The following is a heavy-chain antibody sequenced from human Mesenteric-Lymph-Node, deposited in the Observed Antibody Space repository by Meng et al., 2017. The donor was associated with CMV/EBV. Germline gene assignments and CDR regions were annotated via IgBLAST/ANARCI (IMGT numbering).Heavy chain of an antibody. Sequence: SETLSLTCTVSGGSLSDTSHYWGWIRQPPGKELEWIGSIYYSGTTYYNPSLKSRVTISLDTSKNQFSLNLSSVTAADTAVYYCATCYSIVDYWGQGTLVTVSS. J-gene: IGHJ4*02. CDR1: GGSLSDTSHY. D-gene: IGHD2-2*02. CDR2: IYYSGTT. V-gene: IGHV4-39*07. CDR3: ATCYSIVDY.